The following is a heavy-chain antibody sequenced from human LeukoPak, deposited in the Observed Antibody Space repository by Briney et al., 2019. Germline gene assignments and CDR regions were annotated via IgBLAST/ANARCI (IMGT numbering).Heavy chain of an antibody. Sequence: ASVKVSCKSSGFTFTDEYIHWVRQAPGQGLEWMGWINPNSGGTNYAQKFQGRVTMTRDTSISTAYMELSRLRSDDTAVYYCVYGSGRPPNFDYWGQGTLVTVSS. CDR2: INPNSGGT. D-gene: IGHD3-10*01. V-gene: IGHV1-2*02. CDR3: VYGSGRPPNFDY. J-gene: IGHJ4*02. CDR1: GFTFTDEY.